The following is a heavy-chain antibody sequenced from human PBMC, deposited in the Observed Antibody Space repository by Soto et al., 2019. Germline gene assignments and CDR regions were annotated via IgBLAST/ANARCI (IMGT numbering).Heavy chain of an antibody. Sequence: QVQLVQSGAEVKKPGASVKVSCKASGYTFTSYGISWVRQAPGQGLEWMGWISAYNGNTNYAQKLQGRVTMTTDTSTSTAYMELRSLRSDDTAVYYCASSADYDFWSGGSDYYGMDVWGQGTTVTVSS. J-gene: IGHJ6*02. V-gene: IGHV1-18*01. CDR1: GYTFTSYG. CDR3: ASSADYDFWSGGSDYYGMDV. D-gene: IGHD3-3*01. CDR2: ISAYNGNT.